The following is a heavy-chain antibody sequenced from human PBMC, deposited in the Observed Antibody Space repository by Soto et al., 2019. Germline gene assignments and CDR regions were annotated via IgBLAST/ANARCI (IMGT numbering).Heavy chain of an antibody. CDR1: GFTFSSHW. Sequence: LRLSCAASGFTFSSHWMHWVRQAPGKGLVWVSHIGPDGSSTRDADSVKGRFTISRGNSNNRLYLQMNSLRADDTAVYYCAREGWATTVTTCYEYWGQGTLVTVSS. J-gene: IGHJ4*02. V-gene: IGHV3-74*01. CDR3: AREGWATTVTTCYEY. D-gene: IGHD4-17*01. CDR2: IGPDGSST.